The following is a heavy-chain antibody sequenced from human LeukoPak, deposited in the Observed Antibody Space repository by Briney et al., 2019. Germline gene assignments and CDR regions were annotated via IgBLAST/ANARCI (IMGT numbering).Heavy chain of an antibody. D-gene: IGHD2/OR15-2a*01. CDR3: ARHKGFLSNFFDY. Sequence: SGTLSLTCTVSGGSISSYYWTWIRQPPGKGLEWIGYIYSSGSTNYNPSLKSRLTISIDTSKNQFSLKLSSVTAADTAVYYCARHKGFLSNFFDYWGQGTLVTVSS. CDR2: IYSSGST. V-gene: IGHV4-59*08. J-gene: IGHJ4*02. CDR1: GGSISSYY.